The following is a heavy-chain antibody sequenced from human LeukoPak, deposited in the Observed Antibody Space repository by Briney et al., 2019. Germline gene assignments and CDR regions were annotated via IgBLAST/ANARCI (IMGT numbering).Heavy chain of an antibody. D-gene: IGHD3-9*01. J-gene: IGHJ4*02. V-gene: IGHV7-4-1*02. Sequence: ASVKVSCKASGYTFTSYAMNWVRQAPGQGLEWMGWINTNTGNPTYAQGFTGRFVFSLDTSVSTAYLQISSLKAEDTAVYYCARVDDILTGFFPVDYWGQGTLVPVSS. CDR3: ARVDDILTGFFPVDY. CDR2: INTNTGNP. CDR1: GYTFTSYA.